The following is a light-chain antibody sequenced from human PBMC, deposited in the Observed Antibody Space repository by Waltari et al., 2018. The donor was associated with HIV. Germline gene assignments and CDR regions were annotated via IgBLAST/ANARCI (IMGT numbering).Light chain of an antibody. CDR2: EVN. CDR3: CSYARSRSLL. J-gene: IGLJ2*01. V-gene: IGLV2-23*02. CDR1: TNDVGGFTL. Sequence: HSALPQPPSVSGSPGKPTTVSPLEPTNDVGGFTLVSWYQHHPGKAPKLIIFEVNKRPSGVSNRFSGSKSGNTASLTISGLQTEDETDYYCCSYARSRSLLFGGGTKLTVL.